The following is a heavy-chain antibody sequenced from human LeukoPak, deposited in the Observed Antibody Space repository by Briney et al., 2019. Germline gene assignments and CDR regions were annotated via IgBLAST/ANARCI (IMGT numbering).Heavy chain of an antibody. Sequence: GASVKVSCKASGYTFTSYDINWVRQAPGQGLEWMGWMNPNSGNTGYAQKFQGRVTMTRNTSISTAYMELSSLRSEDTAVYYCAADITIFSYYYGMDVWGQGTTVTVSS. D-gene: IGHD3-9*01. J-gene: IGHJ6*02. V-gene: IGHV1-8*01. CDR1: GYTFTSYD. CDR3: AADITIFSYYYGMDV. CDR2: MNPNSGNT.